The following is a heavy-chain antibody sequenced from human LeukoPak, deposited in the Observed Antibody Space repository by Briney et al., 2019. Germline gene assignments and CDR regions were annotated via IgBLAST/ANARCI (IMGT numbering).Heavy chain of an antibody. D-gene: IGHD3-3*01. CDR2: MNPNSGNT. Sequence: SCKAXXYTXTSYDINWVRQAPGQGLEWMGWMNPNSGNTVYAQKFQGRVTMTRNTSKSTAYMELSSLRSEDTAVYYCARFSSEWSPDYWGQGTLVTVSS. V-gene: IGHV1-8*01. CDR1: XYTXTSYD. J-gene: IGHJ4*02. CDR3: ARFSSEWSPDY.